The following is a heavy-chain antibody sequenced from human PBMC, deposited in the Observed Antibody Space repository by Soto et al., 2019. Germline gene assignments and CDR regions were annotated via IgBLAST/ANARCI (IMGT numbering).Heavy chain of an antibody. CDR2: IIPIFGTA. Sequence: QVPLVQSGAEVKKPGSSVKVSCKASGGTFSSYAISWVRQAPGQGLEWMGGIIPIFGTANYAQKFQGRVTITADESTSTAYMELSSLRSEDTAVYYCAREAYCGGDCYSPFDYWGQGTLVTVSS. D-gene: IGHD2-21*02. CDR1: GGTFSSYA. V-gene: IGHV1-69*01. CDR3: AREAYCGGDCYSPFDY. J-gene: IGHJ4*02.